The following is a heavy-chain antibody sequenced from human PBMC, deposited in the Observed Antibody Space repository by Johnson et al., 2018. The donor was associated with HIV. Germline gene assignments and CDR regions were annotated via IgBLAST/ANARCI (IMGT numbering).Heavy chain of an antibody. V-gene: IGHV3-13*01. CDR3: ARGPSVVTLHAFDL. Sequence: VQLVESGGGLVQPGGSLRLSCAASGFTFSDYDMHWVRQATGEGLEWVSAIGSAGDTCYPGSVKGRFTISRENAKNSLYLQMNSLRAGDTAVYYCARGPSVVTLHAFDLWGQGTLVTVSS. CDR2: IGSAGDT. CDR1: GFTFSDYD. J-gene: IGHJ3*01. D-gene: IGHD4-23*01.